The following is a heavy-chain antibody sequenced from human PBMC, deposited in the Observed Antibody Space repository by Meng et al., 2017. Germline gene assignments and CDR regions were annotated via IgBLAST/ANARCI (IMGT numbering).Heavy chain of an antibody. Sequence: QVQFVQSGSDVKKPGASVKVSCKASGYTFTSYAMNWVRQAPGQGLEWMGWINTNTGNPTYAQGFTGRFVFSLDTSVSTAYLQISSLKAEDTAVYYCARDAGITMVRGVIIGYWGQGTLVTVSS. J-gene: IGHJ4*02. V-gene: IGHV7-4-1*02. CDR3: ARDAGITMVRGVIIGY. CDR2: INTNTGNP. D-gene: IGHD3-10*01. CDR1: GYTFTSYA.